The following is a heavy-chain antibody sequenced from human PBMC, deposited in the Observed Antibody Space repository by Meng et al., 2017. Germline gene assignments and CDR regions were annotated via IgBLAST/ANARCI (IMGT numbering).Heavy chain of an antibody. CDR1: GYTFTSYA. D-gene: IGHD6-13*01. J-gene: IGHJ4*02. V-gene: IGHV1-3*01. CDR2: INVGNGNT. Sequence: ASVKVSCKASGYTFTSYAMHWVRQAPGQRLEWMGWINVGNGNTKYSQKFQGRVTITRDTSASTAYMELSSLRSEDTAVYYCARGGSSWSYFDYWGQGTLVTVSS. CDR3: ARGGSSWSYFDY.